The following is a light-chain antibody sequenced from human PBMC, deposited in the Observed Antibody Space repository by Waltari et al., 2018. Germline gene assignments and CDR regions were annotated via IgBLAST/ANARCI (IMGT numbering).Light chain of an antibody. CDR2: EVS. V-gene: IGLV2-14*01. J-gene: IGLJ2*01. CDR3: SSYTSSSTVV. Sequence: QSALTQPASVSGSPGQSITISCPGTSSDVGGYNYVSWYQQHPGKAPKLMIYEVSNRPSGVSNRFSGSKSGNTASLTISGVQAEDEADYYCSSYTSSSTVVFGGGTKLTVL. CDR1: SSDVGGYNY.